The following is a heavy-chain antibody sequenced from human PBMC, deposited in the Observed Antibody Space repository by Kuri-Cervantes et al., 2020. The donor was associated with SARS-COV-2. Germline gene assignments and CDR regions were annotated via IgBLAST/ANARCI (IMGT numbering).Heavy chain of an antibody. D-gene: IGHD3-3*01. CDR3: ARGGSGAAALFDY. CDR1: GGSISSYY. V-gene: IGHV4-4*07. J-gene: IGHJ4*02. CDR2: IYSSGTT. Sequence: GSLRLSCNVSGGSISSYYWSRIRQPAGKGLEWIGRIYSSGTTKYNPSLTSRVTMSVDTPKNQFSLKLSSVTAADTAVYYCARGGSGAAALFDYWGQGTLVTVSS.